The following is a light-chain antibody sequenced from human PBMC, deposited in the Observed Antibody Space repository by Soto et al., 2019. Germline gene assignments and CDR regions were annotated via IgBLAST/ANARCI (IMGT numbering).Light chain of an antibody. CDR2: EVT. Sequence: QSALTQPPSASGSPGQSVTISCTGTSRYVGGYNYVSWYQQHPGKAPKLMIYEVTKRPSGVPDRFSGSKSGNTASLTVSGLQAEDEADYYCSSYAGSNNLRVFGGGTKLTVL. CDR1: SRYVGGYNY. CDR3: SSYAGSNNLRV. V-gene: IGLV2-8*01. J-gene: IGLJ2*01.